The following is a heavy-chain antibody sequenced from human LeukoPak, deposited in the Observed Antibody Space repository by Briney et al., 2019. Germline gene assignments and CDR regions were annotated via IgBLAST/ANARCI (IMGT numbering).Heavy chain of an antibody. Sequence: TSETLSLTFAVYGGSFSGYYWSWIRQPPGKGLEWIGEINHSGSTNYNPSLKSRVTISVDTSKNQFSLKLSSVTAADTAVYYCARDHGQWLRLRYWGQGTLVTVSS. D-gene: IGHD5-12*01. V-gene: IGHV4-34*01. CDR3: ARDHGQWLRLRY. CDR1: GGSFSGYY. J-gene: IGHJ4*02. CDR2: INHSGST.